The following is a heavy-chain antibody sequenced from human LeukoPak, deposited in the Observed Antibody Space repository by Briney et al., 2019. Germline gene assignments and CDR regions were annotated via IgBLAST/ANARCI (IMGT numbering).Heavy chain of an antibody. D-gene: IGHD3-16*01. J-gene: IGHJ5*02. CDR3: AKGDVRFDT. CDR2: ISGSGSST. V-gene: IGHV3-23*01. CDR1: GFTFSDYV. Sequence: GGSLRLSCAASGFTFSDYVMSWVRQAPGKGLEWVSGISGSGSSTYYADSVKGRFTISRDNSKNTLYLQMNSLRAEDTAVYYCAKGDVRFDTWGQGTLVTVSS.